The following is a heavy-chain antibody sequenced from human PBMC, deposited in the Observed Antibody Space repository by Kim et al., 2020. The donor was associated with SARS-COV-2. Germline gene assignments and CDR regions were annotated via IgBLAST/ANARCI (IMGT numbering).Heavy chain of an antibody. CDR1: GYTFTSYG. V-gene: IGHV1-18*04. CDR2: ISAYNGNT. Sequence: ASVKVSCKASGYTFTSYGISWVRQAPGQGLEWMGWISAYNGNTNYAQKLQGRVTMTTDTSTSTAYMELRSLRSDDTAVYYCARDTTPIRVSRYSSYFDYWGQGTLVTVSS. D-gene: IGHD3-9*01. CDR3: ARDTTPIRVSRYSSYFDY. J-gene: IGHJ4*02.